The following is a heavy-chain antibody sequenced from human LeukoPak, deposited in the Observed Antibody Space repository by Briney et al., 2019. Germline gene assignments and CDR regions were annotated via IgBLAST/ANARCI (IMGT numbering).Heavy chain of an antibody. CDR2: ISSSSSYI. Sequence: GGSLRLSCAASGFTFSSYSMNWVRQAPGKGLEWVSSISSSSSYIYYADSVKGRFTISRDNAKNSLYLQMNSLRAEDTAVYYCARGGRPTNFWSGYYREHAGTYYYYMDVWGKGTTVTVSS. J-gene: IGHJ6*03. V-gene: IGHV3-21*01. CDR1: GFTFSSYS. CDR3: ARGGRPTNFWSGYYREHAGTYYYYMDV. D-gene: IGHD3-3*01.